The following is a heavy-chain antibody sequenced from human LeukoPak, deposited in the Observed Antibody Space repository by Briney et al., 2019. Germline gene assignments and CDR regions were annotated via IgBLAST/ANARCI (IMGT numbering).Heavy chain of an antibody. J-gene: IGHJ5*02. CDR1: GGSISSYY. CDR2: ISTSGST. Sequence: PSETLSLTCTVSGGSISSYYWSWIRQPAGKGLESIGHISTSGSTNYNPSLKSRVTMSVDTSKNQFSLKLSSVTAADTAVYYCARTTYYYDSSGYLNWFDPWGQGTLVTVSS. D-gene: IGHD3-22*01. CDR3: ARTTYYYDSSGYLNWFDP. V-gene: IGHV4-4*07.